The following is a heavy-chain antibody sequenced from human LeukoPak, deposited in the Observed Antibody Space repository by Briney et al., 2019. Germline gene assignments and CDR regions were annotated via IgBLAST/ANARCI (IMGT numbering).Heavy chain of an antibody. V-gene: IGHV1-18*01. Sequence: ASVTVSCTASGYTFTIYGINWVRQAPGQGLEWMGWISAYNGNTNYAQKLQGRVTMTTDTSTSTAYMELRSLRSDDTAVYYCARDDALVATGSFDYWGQGTLVTVSS. CDR3: ARDDALVATGSFDY. J-gene: IGHJ4*02. CDR1: GYTFTIYG. CDR2: ISAYNGNT. D-gene: IGHD5-12*01.